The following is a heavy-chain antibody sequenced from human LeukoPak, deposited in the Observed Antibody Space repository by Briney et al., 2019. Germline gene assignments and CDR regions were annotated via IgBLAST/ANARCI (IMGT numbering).Heavy chain of an antibody. Sequence: GGSLRLSCAASGFTVSSNYMSWVRQAPGKGLEWVSVIYSGGSTYYADSVKGRFTISRDNSKNTLYLQMNSLRAEDTAVYYCARMGDYYDSRGRTGDYWGQGTLVTVSS. CDR2: IYSGGST. CDR1: GFTVSSNY. J-gene: IGHJ4*02. CDR3: ARMGDYYDSRGRTGDY. D-gene: IGHD3-22*01. V-gene: IGHV3-66*02.